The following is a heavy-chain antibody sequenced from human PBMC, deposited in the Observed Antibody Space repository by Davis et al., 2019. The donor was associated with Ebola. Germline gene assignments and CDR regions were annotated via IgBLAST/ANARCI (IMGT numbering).Heavy chain of an antibody. CDR1: GFTFSSYG. CDR3: AKDTSNIWFDV. D-gene: IGHD1-26*01. V-gene: IGHV3-33*06. Sequence: GGSLRLSCAASGFTFSSYGMHWVRQAPGKGLEWVAVIWYDGSNKYYADSVKGRFTISRDNSKNTLYLQMNGLRVEDTAIYYCAKDTSNIWFDVWGQGTMVTVSS. J-gene: IGHJ3*01. CDR2: IWYDGSNK.